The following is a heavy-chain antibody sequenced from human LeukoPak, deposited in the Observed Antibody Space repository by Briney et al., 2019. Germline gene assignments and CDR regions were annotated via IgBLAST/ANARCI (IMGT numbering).Heavy chain of an antibody. V-gene: IGHV4-34*01. CDR1: GGSFSGYY. CDR2: INHSGST. J-gene: IGHJ4*02. CDR3: AREEDNCSGGSCPLDY. D-gene: IGHD2-15*01. Sequence: SETLSLTCAVYGGSFSGYYWSWIRQPPGKGLEWIGKINHSGSTNYNPSLKSRVTISVDTSKNQFSLKLSSVTAADTAVYYCAREEDNCSGGSCPLDYWGQGTLVTVSS.